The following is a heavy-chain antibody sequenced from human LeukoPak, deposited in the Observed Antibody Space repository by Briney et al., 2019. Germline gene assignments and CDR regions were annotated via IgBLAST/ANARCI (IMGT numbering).Heavy chain of an antibody. CDR2: ISAYNGNT. J-gene: IGHJ4*02. D-gene: IGHD6-19*01. CDR3: ASGHSSGWFNY. Sequence: ASVKDSCKASGYTFTSYGISWVRQAPGQGLEWMGWISAYNGNTNYAQKLQGRVTMTTDTSTSTAYMELRSLRSDDSAVYYCASGHSSGWFNYWGQGTLVTVSS. CDR1: GYTFTSYG. V-gene: IGHV1-18*01.